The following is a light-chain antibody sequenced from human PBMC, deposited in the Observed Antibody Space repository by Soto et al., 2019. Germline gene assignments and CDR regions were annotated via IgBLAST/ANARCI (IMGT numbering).Light chain of an antibody. CDR2: DIG. Sequence: LAQPASVSGSPGQSVTISCTGISRDVGAYNFVSWYQQHPGRAPKLIIYDIGDRPSGVSSRFPGSRSGSTASLTISGLQAEDEADYYCSSYTTINNLWVFGGGTKVTVL. CDR1: SRDVGAYNF. J-gene: IGLJ3*02. CDR3: SSYTTINNLWV. V-gene: IGLV2-14*03.